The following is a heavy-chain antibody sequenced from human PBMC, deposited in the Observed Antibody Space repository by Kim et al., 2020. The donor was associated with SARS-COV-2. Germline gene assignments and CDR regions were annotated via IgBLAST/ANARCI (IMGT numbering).Heavy chain of an antibody. CDR2: INHSGST. CDR1: GGSFSGYY. CDR3: ARKKLLRIYFDL. V-gene: IGHV4-34*01. J-gene: IGHJ2*01. Sequence: SETLSLTCAVYGGSFSGYYWSWIRQPPGKGLEWIGEINHSGSTNYNPSLKSRVTISVDTSKNQFSLKLSSVTAADTAVYYCARKKLLRIYFDLWGRGTLVTVSS. D-gene: IGHD3-22*01.